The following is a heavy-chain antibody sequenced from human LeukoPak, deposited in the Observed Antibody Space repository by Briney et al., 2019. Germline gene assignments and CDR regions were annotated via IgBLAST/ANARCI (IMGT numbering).Heavy chain of an antibody. V-gene: IGHV3-23*01. CDR3: AKVEGQESGYDFLLDS. CDR1: GITLSNYA. CDR2: ISGSGGGT. Sequence: QPGGSLRLSCAVSGITLSNYAMSWVRQAPGKGLEWVAGISGSGGGTNYADSVKGRFTISRDNSKNTLYLQMSSLRAEDTAVYYCAKVEGQESGYDFLLDSWGHGTLVTVSS. D-gene: IGHD5-12*01. J-gene: IGHJ5*01.